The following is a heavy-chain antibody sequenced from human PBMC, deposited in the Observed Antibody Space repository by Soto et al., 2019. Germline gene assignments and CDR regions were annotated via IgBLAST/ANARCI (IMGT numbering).Heavy chain of an antibody. V-gene: IGHV3-74*01. CDR1: GSTFSSYW. D-gene: IGHD6-19*01. CDR2: INSDGSST. Sequence: EVQLVESGGGLVQPGGSLRLSCAASGSTFSSYWMHWVRKAPGKGLVWVSRINSDGSSTSYADSVKGRFTISRDNAKNTLYLQMNMLRAEDTAVYYCSRGYSSGWYEGDYWGQGTLVTVSS. J-gene: IGHJ4*02. CDR3: SRGYSSGWYEGDY.